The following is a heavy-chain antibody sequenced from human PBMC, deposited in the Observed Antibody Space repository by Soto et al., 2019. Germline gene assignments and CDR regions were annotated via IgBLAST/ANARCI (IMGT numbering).Heavy chain of an antibody. CDR2: TYYRSKWYN. CDR1: GDSVSSNSAA. J-gene: IGHJ3*02. D-gene: IGHD3-10*01. Sequence: KQSQTLSLTCAISGDSVSSNSAAWNWIRQSPSRGLEWLGRTYYRSKWYNDYAVSVKSRITINPDTSKNQFSLQLNSVTPEDTAVYYCARDRAEGGGVLLWFGELLYDAFDIWGQGTMVTVSS. V-gene: IGHV6-1*01. CDR3: ARDRAEGGGVLLWFGELLYDAFDI.